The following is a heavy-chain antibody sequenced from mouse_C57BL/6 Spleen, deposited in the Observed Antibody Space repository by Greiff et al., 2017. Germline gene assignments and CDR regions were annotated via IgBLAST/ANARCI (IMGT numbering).Heavy chain of an antibody. CDR3: ARADYDEGYFDV. D-gene: IGHD2-4*01. V-gene: IGHV5-16*01. CDR2: INYDGSST. J-gene: IGHJ1*03. CDR1: GFTFSDYY. Sequence: EVKLVESEGGLVQPGSSMKLSCTASGFTFSDYYMAWVRQVPEKGLEWVANINYDGSSTYYLDSLKSRFIISRDNAKNILYLQMSSLKSEDTATYYCARADYDEGYFDVWGTGTTVTVSS.